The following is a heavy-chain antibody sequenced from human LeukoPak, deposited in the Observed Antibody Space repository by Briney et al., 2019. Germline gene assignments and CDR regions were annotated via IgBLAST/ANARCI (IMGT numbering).Heavy chain of an antibody. V-gene: IGHV1-2*02. D-gene: IGHD1-26*01. CDR3: ARDRVVGATGYPSY. J-gene: IGHJ4*02. Sequence: ASVKVSCKASGYTFTGYYMHWVRQAPGQGLEWMVWVNPNSGGTNYAQKFQGRVTMTRDTSISTAYMELSRLRSDDTAVYYCARDRVVGATGYPSYWGQGTLVTVSS. CDR1: GYTFTGYY. CDR2: VNPNSGGT.